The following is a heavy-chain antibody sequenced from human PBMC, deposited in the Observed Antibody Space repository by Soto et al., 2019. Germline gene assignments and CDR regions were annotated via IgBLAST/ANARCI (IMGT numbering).Heavy chain of an antibody. CDR1: GGSISSSSYY. D-gene: IGHD6-19*01. CDR2: IYYSGST. CDR3: ARHEYSSGWDFDY. J-gene: IGHJ4*02. Sequence: QLQLQESGPGLVKPSETLSLTCTVSGGSISSSSYYWGWIRQPPGKGLEWIGSIYYSGSTYYNPSLKSRVTISVDTSKNQFSLKLSSVTAADTAVYYCARHEYSSGWDFDYWGQGTLVTVSS. V-gene: IGHV4-39*01.